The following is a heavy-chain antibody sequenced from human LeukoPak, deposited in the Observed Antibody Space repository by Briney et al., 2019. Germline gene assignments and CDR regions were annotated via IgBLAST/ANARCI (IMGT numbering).Heavy chain of an antibody. D-gene: IGHD4-17*01. CDR2: IYPGDSDT. V-gene: IGHV5-51*01. Sequence: GESLKISCKGSGYTFFTYWIGWVRQMPGKGLEWMGIIYPGDSDTRYSPSFQAQVTISADKSIRTAYLQWSSLKASDTAIYYCARPSTTVDWYFDLWGRGTLVTVSS. CDR3: ARPSTTVDWYFDL. J-gene: IGHJ2*01. CDR1: GYTFFTYW.